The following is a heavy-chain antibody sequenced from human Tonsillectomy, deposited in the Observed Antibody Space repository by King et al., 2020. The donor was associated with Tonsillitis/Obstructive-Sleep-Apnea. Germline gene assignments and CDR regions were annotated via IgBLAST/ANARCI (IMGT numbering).Heavy chain of an antibody. CDR1: GGSISSGGYY. CDR2: IYYSGST. V-gene: IGHV4-31*03. D-gene: IGHD4-23*01. J-gene: IGHJ3*02. Sequence: LQLQESGPGLVKPSQTLSLTCTVSGGSISSGGYYWSWIRQHPGKGLERIGYIYYSGSTYYNPSLKSRVTISVDTSKNQFSLKLSSVTAADTAVYYCARDVTTVVTLGAFDIWGQGTMVTVSS. CDR3: ARDVTTVVTLGAFDI.